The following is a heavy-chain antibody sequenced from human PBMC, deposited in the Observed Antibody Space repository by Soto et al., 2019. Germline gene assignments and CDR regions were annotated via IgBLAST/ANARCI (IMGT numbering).Heavy chain of an antibody. Sequence: EVQLLESGGGLVQPGGSLRLSCAASGFTFYSYAMTWVRQAPGKGLEWVSSISGSGGTTYYADSVKGRFTISRDSSKNTLYLQMNSLRTEDTAVYYCAKAHSFVELTPLDYWGQGSLVTVSS. D-gene: IGHD1-7*01. J-gene: IGHJ4*02. CDR1: GFTFYSYA. V-gene: IGHV3-23*01. CDR3: AKAHSFVELTPLDY. CDR2: ISGSGGTT.